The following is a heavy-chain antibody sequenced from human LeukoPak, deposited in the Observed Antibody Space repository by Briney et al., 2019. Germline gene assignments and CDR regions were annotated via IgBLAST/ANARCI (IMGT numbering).Heavy chain of an antibody. J-gene: IGHJ3*02. CDR1: GDSVSSNSAA. D-gene: IGHD6-13*01. Sequence: SQTLSLTCAISGDSVSSNSAAWTWIRQSPSRGLEWLGRTYYRPKWYNDYAVSVKSRITINPDTSKNQFSLQLNSVTPEDTAVYYCARDPTYSSSWYYQKDAFDIWGQGTMVTVSS. V-gene: IGHV6-1*01. CDR3: ARDPTYSSSWYYQKDAFDI. CDR2: TYYRPKWYN.